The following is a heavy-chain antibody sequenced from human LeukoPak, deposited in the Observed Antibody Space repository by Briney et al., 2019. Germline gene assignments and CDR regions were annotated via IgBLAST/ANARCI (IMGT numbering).Heavy chain of an antibody. CDR1: GGSISSYY. CDR3: ARQSKRGQGWFDP. Sequence: PSETLSLTCTVSGGSISSYYWSWIRQPPGKGLEWIGYIYTSGSTNYNPFLKSRVTISVDTSKNQFSLKLSSVTAADTAVYYCARQSKRGQGWFDPWGQGTLVTVSS. V-gene: IGHV4-4*09. CDR2: IYTSGST. D-gene: IGHD3-10*01. J-gene: IGHJ5*02.